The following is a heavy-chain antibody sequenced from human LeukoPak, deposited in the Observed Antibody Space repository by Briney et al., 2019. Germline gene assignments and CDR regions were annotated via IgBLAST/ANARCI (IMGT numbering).Heavy chain of an antibody. CDR2: ISSSGRTF. V-gene: IGHV3-48*03. D-gene: IGHD3-22*01. CDR3: ARDLRSSVVSRFDY. CDR1: GFTFSSYE. J-gene: IGHJ4*02. Sequence: PGGSLRLSCAASGFTFSSYEMNWVRQAPGKGLEWLSYISSSGRTFYYADSVKGRFTISRDNAKNSLYLQMNSLRAEDTAVYYCARDLRSSVVSRFDYWGQGTLVTVPS.